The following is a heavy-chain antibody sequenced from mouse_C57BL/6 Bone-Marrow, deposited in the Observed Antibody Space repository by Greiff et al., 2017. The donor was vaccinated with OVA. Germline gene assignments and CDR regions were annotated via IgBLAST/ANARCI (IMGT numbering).Heavy chain of an antibody. CDR3: ARRDYERAYAMDY. Sequence: EVNLVESGGGLVKPGGSLKLSCAASGFTFSDYGMHWVRQAPEKGLEWVAYISSGSSTIYYADTVKGRFTISRDNAKNTLFLQMTSLRSEDTAMYYCARRDYERAYAMDYWGQGTSVTVSS. CDR2: ISSGSSTI. CDR1: GFTFSDYG. D-gene: IGHD2-4*01. V-gene: IGHV5-17*01. J-gene: IGHJ4*01.